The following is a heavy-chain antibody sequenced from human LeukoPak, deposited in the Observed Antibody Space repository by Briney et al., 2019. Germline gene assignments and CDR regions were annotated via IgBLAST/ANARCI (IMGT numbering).Heavy chain of an antibody. CDR1: GGSISSYY. Sequence: SETLSLTCTVSGGSISSYYWSWIRQPPGKGLEWIGYIYYSGSTYYNPSLKSRVTISVDTSKNQFSLKLSSVTAADTAVYYCARHVPYFYGSGSYNSYYYYYMDVWGKGTTVTISS. CDR2: IYYSGST. D-gene: IGHD3-10*01. CDR3: ARHVPYFYGSGSYNSYYYYYMDV. J-gene: IGHJ6*03. V-gene: IGHV4-59*08.